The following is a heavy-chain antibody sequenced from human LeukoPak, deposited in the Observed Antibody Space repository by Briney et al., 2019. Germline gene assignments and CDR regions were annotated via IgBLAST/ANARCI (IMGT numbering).Heavy chain of an antibody. CDR1: GYTFTTYG. D-gene: IGHD6-19*01. J-gene: IGHJ3*02. CDR2: TSPYNGNT. Sequence: ASVKVSCKASGYTFTTYGISWVRQAPGQGLEWMGWTSPYNGNTKYAQKLQGRVTITTDTSTSTAYMEVRSLRSDDTAVFYCARGAPVAAGSDAFDIWGQGTMVTVSS. V-gene: IGHV1-18*01. CDR3: ARGAPVAAGSDAFDI.